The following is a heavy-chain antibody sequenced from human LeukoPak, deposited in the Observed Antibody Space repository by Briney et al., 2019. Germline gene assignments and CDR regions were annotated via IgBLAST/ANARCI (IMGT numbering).Heavy chain of an antibody. CDR1: GDSIRNNYY. Sequence: SETLSLTCTVSGDSIRNNYYWGWIRQPPGKGMEWIGYIYHSGNTYYNPSLESRVGISVDASKNQFSLKVNSVTAADTAVYYCARLMLDCTGNDCHTDYFDFWGQGTLVTVSS. V-gene: IGHV4-30-4*08. D-gene: IGHD1-14*01. CDR3: ARLMLDCTGNDCHTDYFDF. CDR2: IYHSGNT. J-gene: IGHJ4*02.